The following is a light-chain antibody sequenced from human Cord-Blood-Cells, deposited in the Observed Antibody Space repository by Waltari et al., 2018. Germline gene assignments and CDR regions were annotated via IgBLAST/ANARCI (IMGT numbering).Light chain of an antibody. CDR3: MQGTHWPPYT. CDR2: KVS. Sequence: DVVMTQSPLSLPVTLGQPASISCRSSQSLVYSDGNTYLNWFQQRPGQSPRRLIYKVSNRDSGIPDRFSCSGSGTDFTLKISRVEAEDVGVYYCMQGTHWPPYTFGQVTKLEIK. J-gene: IGKJ2*01. V-gene: IGKV2-30*01. CDR1: QSLVYSDGNTY.